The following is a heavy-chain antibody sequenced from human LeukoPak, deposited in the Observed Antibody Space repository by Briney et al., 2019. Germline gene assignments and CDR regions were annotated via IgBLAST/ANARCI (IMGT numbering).Heavy chain of an antibody. CDR2: IYTSGST. V-gene: IGHV4-4*07. CDR1: GGSISSYY. J-gene: IGHJ3*02. CDR3: AREFRLMNQRAFDI. Sequence: SETLSLTCTVSGGSISSYYWSWIRQPAGKGLEWIGRIYTSGSTNYNPSLKSRVTMSVDTSKNQFSLKLSSVTAADTAVYYCAREFRLMNQRAFDIWGQGTMVTVSS. D-gene: IGHD1-14*01.